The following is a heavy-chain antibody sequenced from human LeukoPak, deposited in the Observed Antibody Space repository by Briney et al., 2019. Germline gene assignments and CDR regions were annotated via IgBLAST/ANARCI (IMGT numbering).Heavy chain of an antibody. D-gene: IGHD3-22*01. CDR1: GYNITEYS. Sequence: ASVKVSCKVSGYNITEYSMHWVRQTPGKGFEWLGGFNPEDGESFYGQRFQGRVTMTEDTSTDTAYMELNNLGSDDTAVYYCAPGLDSSGPGVVDYWGQGTLVTVSS. CDR2: FNPEDGES. V-gene: IGHV1-24*01. CDR3: APGLDSSGPGVVDY. J-gene: IGHJ4*02.